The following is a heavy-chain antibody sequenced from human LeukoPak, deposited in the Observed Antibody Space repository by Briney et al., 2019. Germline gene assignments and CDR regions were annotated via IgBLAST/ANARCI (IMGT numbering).Heavy chain of an antibody. D-gene: IGHD3-3*01. CDR3: AKSGPYDFWSGYDY. V-gene: IGHV3-23*01. CDR1: GFTFNNYA. Sequence: PGGSLRLSCATSGFTFNNYAMTWVRQAPGKGLEWVSTISGNGGTTYYADSVKGGSTISRDNSRKTVYLQMSNLRAEDTAVYYCAKSGPYDFWSGYDYWGQGTLVTVSS. CDR2: ISGNGGTT. J-gene: IGHJ4*02.